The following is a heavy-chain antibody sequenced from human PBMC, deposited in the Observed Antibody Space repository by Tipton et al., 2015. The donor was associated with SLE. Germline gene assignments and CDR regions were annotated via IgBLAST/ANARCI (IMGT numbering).Heavy chain of an antibody. CDR3: ARGDYVGYYLDY. CDR1: GFTFWSHD. Sequence: SLRLSCATSGFTFWSHDMGWVRQAPGKGLEWVSRIFSDGSRTTYADSVQGRFTISRDNAKNTLYLLLDSLRAEDTAVYYCARGDYVGYYLDYWGQGTLVTVSA. D-gene: IGHD3-10*02. CDR2: IFSDGSRT. V-gene: IGHV3-74*01. J-gene: IGHJ4*02.